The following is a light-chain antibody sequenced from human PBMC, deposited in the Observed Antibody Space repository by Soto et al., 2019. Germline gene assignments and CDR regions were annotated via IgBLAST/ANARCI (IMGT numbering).Light chain of an antibody. CDR1: SSDVGGYNY. J-gene: IGLJ1*01. CDR2: EVS. V-gene: IGLV2-14*01. Sequence: QSVLTQPASVSGSPGQSITISCTGTSSDVGGYNYVSWYQQHPGKAPKLMIFEVSNRPSGISIRFSGSKSGNTASLTISGLQTEDEADYYCSSYTNNSPHVFGTGTKVTDL. CDR3: SSYTNNSPHV.